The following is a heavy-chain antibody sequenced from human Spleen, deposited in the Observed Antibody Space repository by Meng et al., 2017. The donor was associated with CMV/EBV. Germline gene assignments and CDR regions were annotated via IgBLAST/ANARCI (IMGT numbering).Heavy chain of an antibody. CDR3: ARSQQWLDY. Sequence: RLSCAASEFTFSSYSMNWVRQAPGKGLEWVSSISSSSSYIYYADSVKGRFTISRDSAKNSLYLQMNSLRVEDTAVYYCARSQQWLDYWGQGTLVTVSS. J-gene: IGHJ4*02. CDR1: EFTFSSYS. CDR2: ISSSSSYI. D-gene: IGHD6-19*01. V-gene: IGHV3-21*01.